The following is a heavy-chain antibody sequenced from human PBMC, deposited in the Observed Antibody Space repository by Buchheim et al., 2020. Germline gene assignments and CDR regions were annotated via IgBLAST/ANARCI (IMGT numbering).Heavy chain of an antibody. CDR1: GFTFSSYA. D-gene: IGHD4-11*01. V-gene: IGHV3-30-3*01. CDR3: ARVLTVTTKGTGRYYYYGMDV. CDR2: ISYDGSNK. Sequence: QVQLVESGGGVVQPGRSLRLSCAASGFTFSSYAMHWVRQAPGKGLEWVAVISYDGSNKYYADSVKSRFTISRDNSKNTLYLQMNSLRAEDTAVYYCARVLTVTTKGTGRYYYYGMDVWGQGTT. J-gene: IGHJ6*02.